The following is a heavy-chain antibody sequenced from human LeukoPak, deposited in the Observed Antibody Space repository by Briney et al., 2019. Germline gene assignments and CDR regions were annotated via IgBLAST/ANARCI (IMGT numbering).Heavy chain of an antibody. J-gene: IGHJ4*02. Sequence: PGGSLRLSCAASGFTFSSYAMSWVRQAPGKGLEWVSAISGSGGSTYYADSVKGRFTISRDNAKSSLYLQMNSLRAEDTAVYYCARDGAVGATDPLSDYWGQGTLVTVSS. V-gene: IGHV3-23*01. CDR1: GFTFSSYA. CDR2: ISGSGGST. D-gene: IGHD1-26*01. CDR3: ARDGAVGATDPLSDY.